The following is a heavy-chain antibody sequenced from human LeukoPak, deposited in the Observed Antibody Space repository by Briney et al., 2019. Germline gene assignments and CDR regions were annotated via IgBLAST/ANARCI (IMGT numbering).Heavy chain of an antibody. D-gene: IGHD3-22*01. CDR1: GFTLSDYY. J-gene: IGHJ3*02. CDR3: ARDVLDYDSSGDAFDI. Sequence: GSLRLSCAASGFTLSDYYMNWLRQPPGKGLEGIGSIYYSGSSYYNPSLKSRVTISVDTSKNQFSLKLSSVTAADTAVYYCARDVLDYDSSGDAFDIWGHGTMVTVSS. V-gene: IGHV4-38-2*02. CDR2: IYYSGSS.